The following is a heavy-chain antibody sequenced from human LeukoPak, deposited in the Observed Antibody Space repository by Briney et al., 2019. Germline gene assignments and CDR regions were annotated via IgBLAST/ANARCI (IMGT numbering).Heavy chain of an antibody. CDR2: IYYSGST. J-gene: IGHJ4*02. CDR3: ARDFNGWSLDY. Sequence: SETLSLTCTVSGGSISSYYWSWIRQPPGKGLGWIGYIYYSGSTNYNPSLKSRVTISVDTSKNQFSLKLSSVTAADTAVYYCARDFNGWSLDYWAREPWSPSPQ. CDR1: GGSISSYY. D-gene: IGHD2-8*01. V-gene: IGHV4-59*01.